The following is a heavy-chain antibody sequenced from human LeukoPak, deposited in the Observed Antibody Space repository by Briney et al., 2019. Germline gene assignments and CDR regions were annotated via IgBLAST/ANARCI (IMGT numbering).Heavy chain of an antibody. Sequence: ASVKVSCKASGGTFSSYAIGWVRQAPGQGLEWMGGIIPIFGSANYAQKCQGRVTITADESTSTAYMELSSLRSEDTAVYYCARQGYDFWSGYYTPLDYYYYMDVWGKGTTVTVSS. D-gene: IGHD3-3*01. CDR1: GGTFSSYA. CDR3: ARQGYDFWSGYYTPLDYYYYMDV. CDR2: IIPIFGSA. V-gene: IGHV1-69*13. J-gene: IGHJ6*03.